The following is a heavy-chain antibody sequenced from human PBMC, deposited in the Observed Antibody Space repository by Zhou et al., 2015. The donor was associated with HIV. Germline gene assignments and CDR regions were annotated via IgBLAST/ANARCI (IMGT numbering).Heavy chain of an antibody. Sequence: QVQLVQSGAEVKKPGASVKVSCKASGYTFTSYDINWVRQATGQGLEWMGWMNPNSGNTGYAQKFPGRVTMTTNTSISTAYMELSSLRSEDTAVYYCARGYGALRFGELDLFDFWGQGTLVTVPS. CDR3: ARGYGALRFGELDLFDF. V-gene: IGHV1-8*01. J-gene: IGHJ4*02. CDR2: MNPNSGNT. D-gene: IGHD3-16*01. CDR1: GYTFTSYD.